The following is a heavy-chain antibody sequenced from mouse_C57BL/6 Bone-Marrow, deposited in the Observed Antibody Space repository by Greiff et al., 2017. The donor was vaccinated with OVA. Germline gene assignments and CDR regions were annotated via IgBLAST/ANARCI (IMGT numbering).Heavy chain of an antibody. CDR1: DSEVFPIAY. J-gene: IGHJ4*01. Sequence: QVQLKQSGSELRSPGSSVKLSCKDFDSEVFPIAYMSWVRQKPGHGFEWIGGILPSIGRTIYGEKFEDKATLDADTLSNTAYLELNSLTSEDSAIYYCARGIITTVAPYAMDYWGQGTSVTVSS. CDR2: ILPSIGRT. V-gene: IGHV15-2*01. CDR3: ARGIITTVAPYAMDY. D-gene: IGHD1-1*01.